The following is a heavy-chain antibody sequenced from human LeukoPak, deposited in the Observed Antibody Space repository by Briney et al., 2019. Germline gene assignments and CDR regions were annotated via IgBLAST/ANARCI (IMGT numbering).Heavy chain of an antibody. CDR1: GYTFTSYD. V-gene: IGHV1-8*01. CDR2: MNPNSGNT. Sequence: ASVKVSCKASGYTFTSYDINWVRQATGHGLEWMGWMNPNSGNTGYAQKFQDRVTMTRNTYISTAYLELSSLCAEYTAVSYCARRTFRSHSTVGYWGQGTLVTVSS. D-gene: IGHD1-1*01. J-gene: IGHJ4*02. CDR3: ARRTFRSHSTVGY.